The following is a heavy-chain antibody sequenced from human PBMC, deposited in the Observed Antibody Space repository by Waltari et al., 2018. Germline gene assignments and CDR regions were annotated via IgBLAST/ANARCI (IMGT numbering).Heavy chain of an antibody. CDR2: IYRSGST. CDR3: ARRKTELVIPYWYFDL. CDR1: GYSISSGYY. D-gene: IGHD2-21*01. Sequence: QVQLQESGPGLVTPSETLSLTCAVSGYSISSGYYWGWIRQPPGKGLEWIGSIYRSGSTYYNPSLKSRVTISVDTSKNQFSLKLSSVTAADTAVYYCARRKTELVIPYWYFDLWGRGTLVTVSS. V-gene: IGHV4-38-2*01. J-gene: IGHJ2*01.